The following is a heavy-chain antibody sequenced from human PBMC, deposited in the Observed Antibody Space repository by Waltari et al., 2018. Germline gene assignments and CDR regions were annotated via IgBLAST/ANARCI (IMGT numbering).Heavy chain of an antibody. J-gene: IGHJ5*02. Sequence: VQLVQSGAEVKKPGATVKISCTASGYTFTDYYMHWGQQAPGKGLEWMGRVEPEDGETIYAEKFQGRVTITADTSTDTAYMELSSLRSEDTAVYYCATVTVTRGDWFDPWGQGTLVTVSS. CDR3: ATVTVTRGDWFDP. CDR1: GYTFTDYY. CDR2: VEPEDGET. D-gene: IGHD4-4*01. V-gene: IGHV1-69-2*01.